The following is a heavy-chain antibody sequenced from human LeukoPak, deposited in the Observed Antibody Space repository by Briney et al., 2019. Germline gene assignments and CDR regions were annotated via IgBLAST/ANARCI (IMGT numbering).Heavy chain of an antibody. CDR1: GYTFTSYG. V-gene: IGHV1-18*01. CDR2: ISAYNGNT. Sequence: ASVKVSCKASGYTFTSYGISWVRQAPGQGLEYMGWISAYNGNTNYAQKLQGRVTMTTDTSTSTAYMELRSLRSDDTAVYYCAGHYDFWSGYYALDYWGQGTLVTVSS. D-gene: IGHD3-3*01. CDR3: AGHYDFWSGYYALDY. J-gene: IGHJ4*02.